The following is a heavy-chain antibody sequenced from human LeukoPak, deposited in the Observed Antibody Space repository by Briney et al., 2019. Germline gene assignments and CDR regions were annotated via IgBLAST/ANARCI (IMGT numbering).Heavy chain of an antibody. CDR2: MNPNSGNT. D-gene: IGHD5-18*01. CDR1: GYTFTSYD. V-gene: IGHV1-8*03. Sequence: GASVKVSCKASGYTFTSYDINWVRQATGQGLEWMGWMNPNSGNTGYAQKFQGRVTITRNTSISTAYLQWSSLKASDTAMYYCARRDTAMAAGHMFDYWGQGTLVTVSS. CDR3: ARRDTAMAAGHMFDY. J-gene: IGHJ4*02.